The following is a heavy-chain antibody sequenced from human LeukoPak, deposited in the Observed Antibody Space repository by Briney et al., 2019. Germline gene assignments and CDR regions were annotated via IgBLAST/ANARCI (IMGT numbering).Heavy chain of an antibody. CDR2: IYFSGRA. D-gene: IGHD6-13*01. J-gene: IGHJ4*02. Sequence: SETLSLTCTVPGGSISSSSDYLGWIRQPPGKGLEWIGTIYFSGRAYYNPSLKSRVTISVDTSKDQFSLRLSSVAAADKAVYYCARSSTWYYFDYWGQGTLVTVSS. CDR1: GGSISSSSDY. CDR3: ARSSTWYYFDY. V-gene: IGHV4-39*01.